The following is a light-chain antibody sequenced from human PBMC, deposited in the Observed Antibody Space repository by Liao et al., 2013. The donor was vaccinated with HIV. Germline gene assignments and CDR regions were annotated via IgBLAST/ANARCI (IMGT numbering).Light chain of an antibody. CDR2: QDS. CDR1: KLGDKY. Sequence: SYELTQPPSVSVSPGQTANITCSGDKLGDKYVCWYQQKPGQSPVLVIYQDSKRPSGIPERLFGSNSGNTATLTISGTQAMDEADYYCQAWDPNTLFVFGPGTKVTVL. J-gene: IGLJ1*01. CDR3: QAWDPNTLFV. V-gene: IGLV3-1*01.